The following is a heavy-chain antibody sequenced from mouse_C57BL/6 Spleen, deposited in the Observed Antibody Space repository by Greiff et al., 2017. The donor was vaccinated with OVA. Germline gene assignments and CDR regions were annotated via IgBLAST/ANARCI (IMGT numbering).Heavy chain of an antibody. Sequence: VQLKESGPELVKPGASVKMSCKASGYTFTDYNMHWVKQSHGKSLEWIGYINPNNGGTSYNQKFKGKATLTVNTSSSTAYMELRSLTSEYSAVYYCAREDGNYYAMDYWGQGTSVTVSS. D-gene: IGHD2-1*01. J-gene: IGHJ4*01. V-gene: IGHV1-22*01. CDR1: GYTFTDYN. CDR3: AREDGNYYAMDY. CDR2: INPNNGGT.